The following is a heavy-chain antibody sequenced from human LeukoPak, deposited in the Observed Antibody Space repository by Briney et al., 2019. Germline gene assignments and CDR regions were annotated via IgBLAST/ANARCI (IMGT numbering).Heavy chain of an antibody. CDR3: ARGYRDLDY. Sequence: GESLKISCKGSGYTFASYWIGWVRQMPGKGLEWMGTIYPGDSDTRYIPSFQGQVTMSADRSINTAYLQWSSLKASDSGMYYCARGYRDLDYWGQGTLVTVSS. CDR1: GYTFASYW. CDR2: IYPGDSDT. D-gene: IGHD6-13*01. J-gene: IGHJ4*02. V-gene: IGHV5-51*01.